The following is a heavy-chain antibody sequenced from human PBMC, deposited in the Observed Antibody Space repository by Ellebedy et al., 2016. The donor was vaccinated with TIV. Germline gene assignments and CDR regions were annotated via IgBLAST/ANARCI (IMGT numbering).Heavy chain of an antibody. CDR3: ARDGIVVVTGMWDY. CDR2: ISGYNGET. D-gene: IGHD2-21*02. V-gene: IGHV1-18*01. CDR1: GYTFTTYG. Sequence: ASVKVSCXVSGYTFTTYGISWVRQPPGQGLEWMGWISGYNGETKYAQRLQDRLTMTTDTATSTAYLELRSLRSDDTAVYYCARDGIVVVTGMWDYWGQGTLVAVSS. J-gene: IGHJ4*02.